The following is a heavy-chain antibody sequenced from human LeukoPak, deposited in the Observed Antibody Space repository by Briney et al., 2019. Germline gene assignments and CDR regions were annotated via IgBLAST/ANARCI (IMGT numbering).Heavy chain of an antibody. CDR1: GYTFTSYA. Sequence: ASVKVSCMASGYTFTSYAMNWVRQAPGQGLEWMGWINTNTGNPTYAQGFTGRFVFSLDTSVSTAYLQISSLKAEDTAVYYCAKDGYYDFWSGSANWGQGTLVTVSS. D-gene: IGHD3-3*01. J-gene: IGHJ4*02. CDR2: INTNTGNP. CDR3: AKDGYYDFWSGSAN. V-gene: IGHV7-4-1*02.